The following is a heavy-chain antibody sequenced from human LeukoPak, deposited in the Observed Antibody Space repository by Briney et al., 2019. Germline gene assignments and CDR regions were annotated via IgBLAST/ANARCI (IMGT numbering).Heavy chain of an antibody. V-gene: IGHV4-61*02. CDR3: AGAELEPPRWGWFDP. D-gene: IGHD1-1*01. CDR1: GGSVSSGSYF. Sequence: PSETLSLTCTVSGGSVSSGSYFWTWIRQPAGKGLEWIGRIYTSGTTYYSPSLEGRVTMSVDTSKNQFSLKLSSVTAADTAVYYCAGAELEPPRWGWFDPWGQGTLVTVSS. CDR2: IYTSGTT. J-gene: IGHJ5*02.